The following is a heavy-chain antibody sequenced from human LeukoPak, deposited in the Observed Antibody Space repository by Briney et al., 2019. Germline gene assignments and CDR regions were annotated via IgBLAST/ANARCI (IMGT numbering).Heavy chain of an antibody. CDR3: ARGLPGYSYGLGAFDI. Sequence: SVKVSCKASGYTFTSYDINWVRQAPGQGLEWMGRIIPIFGTANYAQKFQGRVTITTDESTSTAYMELSSLRSEDTAVYYCARGLPGYSYGLGAFDIWGQGTMVTVSS. V-gene: IGHV1-69*05. J-gene: IGHJ3*02. CDR2: IIPIFGTA. CDR1: GYTFTSYD. D-gene: IGHD5-18*01.